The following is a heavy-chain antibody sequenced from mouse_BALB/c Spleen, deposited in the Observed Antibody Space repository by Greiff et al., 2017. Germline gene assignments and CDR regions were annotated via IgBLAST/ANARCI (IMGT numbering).Heavy chain of an antibody. CDR3: ARKAMDD. J-gene: IGHJ4*01. Sequence: EVQRVESGGGLVQPGGSRKLSCAASGFTFSSFGMHWVRQAPEKGLEWVAYISSGSSTIYYADTVKGRFTISRDNPKNTLFLQMTSLRSEDTAMYYCARKAMDDWGQGTSVTVSS. CDR1: GFTFSSFG. V-gene: IGHV5-17*02. CDR2: ISSGSSTI.